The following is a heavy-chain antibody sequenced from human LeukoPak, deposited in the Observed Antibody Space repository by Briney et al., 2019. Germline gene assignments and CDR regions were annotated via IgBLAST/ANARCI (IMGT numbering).Heavy chain of an antibody. D-gene: IGHD2-2*01. Sequence: SVKVSCKASGGTFSSYDISWVRQAPGQGLEWMGGIIPIFGTANYAQKFQGRVTITADESTSTAYMELSSLRSEDTAVYYCARDLYCSSTSCSEYFQHWGQGTLVTVSS. CDR1: GGTFSSYD. CDR3: ARDLYCSSTSCSEYFQH. V-gene: IGHV1-69*13. CDR2: IIPIFGTA. J-gene: IGHJ1*01.